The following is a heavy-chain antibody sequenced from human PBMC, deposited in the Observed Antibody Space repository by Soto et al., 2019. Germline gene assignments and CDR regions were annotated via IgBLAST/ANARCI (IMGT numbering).Heavy chain of an antibody. Sequence: ASVKVSCKASGYTFTNNAIHWVRQAPGQSPESLGWINVANGNTEYSRKFQGRVTLTGDASADTAYMELSSLRSEDTAVYYCARNLDIVLVPAAASAPYYYYGMDVWGQGTTVTVSS. V-gene: IGHV1-3*01. CDR2: INVANGNT. J-gene: IGHJ6*02. D-gene: IGHD2-2*01. CDR1: GYTFTNNA. CDR3: ARNLDIVLVPAAASAPYYYYGMDV.